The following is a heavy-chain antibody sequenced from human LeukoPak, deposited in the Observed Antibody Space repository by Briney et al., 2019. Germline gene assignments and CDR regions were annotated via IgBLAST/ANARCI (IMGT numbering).Heavy chain of an antibody. V-gene: IGHV1-69*05. J-gene: IGHJ4*02. CDR1: GGTFSSHG. CDR2: IIPIFHTT. Sequence: ASVKVSCKASGGTFSSHGISWVRQAPGQGLEWMGGIIPIFHTTNYAQNFQDRLTITTDESTSTIYMELSSLRSDDTAVYYCARVGWRGSYYGYWGQGTLVTVSS. CDR3: ARVGWRGSYYGY. D-gene: IGHD1-26*01.